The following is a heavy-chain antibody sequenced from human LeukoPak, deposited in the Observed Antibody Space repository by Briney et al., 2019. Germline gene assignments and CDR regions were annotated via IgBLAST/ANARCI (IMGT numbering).Heavy chain of an antibody. CDR1: GGSISSSSYY. Sequence: SETLSLACTVSGGSISSSSYYWGWIRQPPGKGLEWIGSIYYSGSTYYNPSLKSRVTISVDTSKNQFSLKLSSVTAADTAVYYCATYLGDYVEYYFDYWGQGTLVTVSS. J-gene: IGHJ4*02. V-gene: IGHV4-39*01. CDR3: ATYLGDYVEYYFDY. D-gene: IGHD4-17*01. CDR2: IYYSGST.